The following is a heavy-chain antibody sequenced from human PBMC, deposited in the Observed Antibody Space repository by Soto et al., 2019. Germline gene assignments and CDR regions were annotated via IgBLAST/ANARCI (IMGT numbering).Heavy chain of an antibody. J-gene: IGHJ4*02. D-gene: IGHD3-16*01. Sequence: QVQLVESGGGVVQPGRSLRLSCAASGFNFSSYAMHWVRQAPGTGLEWVAVISYDGSNKYYADSVKGRFTISRDNSKNSLYLQMHSLRAEDTAVYYWARAYEVDYFDYWGQGTLVTVSS. CDR3: ARAYEVDYFDY. CDR2: ISYDGSNK. CDR1: GFNFSSYA. V-gene: IGHV3-30-3*01.